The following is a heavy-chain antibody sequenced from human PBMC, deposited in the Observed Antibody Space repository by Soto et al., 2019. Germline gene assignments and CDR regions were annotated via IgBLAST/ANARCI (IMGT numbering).Heavy chain of an antibody. V-gene: IGHV2-5*02. J-gene: IGHJ4*02. Sequence: QITLKESGPTLVKPTQTLTLTCTFSGFSLSTSGVGVGWIRQPPGKALEWLALIYWDDDKRYSPSLKSRLTITNATSNNRVVTTMTNIAPVDTATYYCAHAYCSGRNCFLLSFDYWGQGTLVTVSS. CDR1: GFSLSTSGVG. CDR2: IYWDDDK. CDR3: AHAYCSGRNCFLLSFDY. D-gene: IGHD2-15*01.